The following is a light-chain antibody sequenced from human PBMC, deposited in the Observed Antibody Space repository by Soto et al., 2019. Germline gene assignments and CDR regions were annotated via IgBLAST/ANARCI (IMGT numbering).Light chain of an antibody. J-gene: IGKJ1*01. V-gene: IGKV1-27*01. CDR1: QGISNY. CDR3: QKYYSARWT. Sequence: DIQMTQSPSSLSASLGDRVTITCRASQGISNYLAWYQQKPGQVPKLLIYAASTLQSGVPARFSGSGSGTDFTLTISSLQPEDVATYYWQKYYSARWTFGQGTRVDIK. CDR2: AAS.